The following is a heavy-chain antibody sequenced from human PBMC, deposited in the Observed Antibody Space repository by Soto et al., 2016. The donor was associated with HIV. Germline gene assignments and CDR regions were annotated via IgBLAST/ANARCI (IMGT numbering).Heavy chain of an antibody. V-gene: IGHV3-48*04. Sequence: ELHLVESGGGLVQPGGSLRLSCAASGFTFSGYYMNWVRQAPGKGLEWVAYISSSSAFMYYADSVKGRFTISRDNAENSLYLQMSSLRADDTAVYYCAREFDSSGFDYWGQGTLVTVSS. CDR1: GFTFSGYY. CDR2: ISSSSAFM. J-gene: IGHJ4*02. D-gene: IGHD3-22*01. CDR3: AREFDSSGFDY.